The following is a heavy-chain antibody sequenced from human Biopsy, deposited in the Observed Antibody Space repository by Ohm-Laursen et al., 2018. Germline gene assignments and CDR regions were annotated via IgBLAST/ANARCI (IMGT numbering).Heavy chain of an antibody. Sequence: TLSLTCAVFGKTFSDYQWSWIRQHPGKGLEWIRYMYYSGSINYNPSLKSRVTISVDAPKNQFSLKLTSVTAADTAVYYCASHVINRGGYYYYDMDVWGQGMTVTVSS. D-gene: IGHD1-14*01. CDR2: MYYSGSI. J-gene: IGHJ6*02. V-gene: IGHV4-31*11. CDR3: ASHVINRGGYYYYDMDV. CDR1: GKTFSDYQ.